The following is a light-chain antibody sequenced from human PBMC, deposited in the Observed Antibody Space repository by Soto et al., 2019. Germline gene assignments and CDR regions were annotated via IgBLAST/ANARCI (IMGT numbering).Light chain of an antibody. CDR1: PSVSNS. V-gene: IGKV3-11*01. Sequence: PGERATLSCRASPSVSNSLAWYQHKPGQAPRLLIYDASNRATAIPARFSGSGSGTDFTLTISSLEPEDFAVYYCQQRSNWPFTFGQGTRLEIK. CDR2: DAS. CDR3: QQRSNWPFT. J-gene: IGKJ5*01.